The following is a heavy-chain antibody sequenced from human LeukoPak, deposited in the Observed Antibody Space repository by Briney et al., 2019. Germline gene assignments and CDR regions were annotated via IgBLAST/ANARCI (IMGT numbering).Heavy chain of an antibody. J-gene: IGHJ4*02. Sequence: PGGSLRLSCSGFGFTFRSFWMGWVRQAPGKGLEWVSGISASGGSTSYADSVKGRFTISRDNSKNTLYPQMNSLRAEDTAVYYCARVAVAGRFDYWGQGTLVTVSS. CDR2: ISASGGST. CDR1: GFTFRSFW. V-gene: IGHV3-23*01. D-gene: IGHD6-19*01. CDR3: ARVAVAGRFDY.